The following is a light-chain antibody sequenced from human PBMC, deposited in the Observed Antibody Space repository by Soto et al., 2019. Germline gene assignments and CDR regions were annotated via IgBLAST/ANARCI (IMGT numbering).Light chain of an antibody. CDR2: DNT. CDR3: QSDFTSPV. J-gene: IGLJ2*01. V-gene: IGLV1-40*01. CDR1: RSNLGANYA. Sequence: QSVLTQPPSVSGAAGQRVTISCTGSRSNLGANYAVHWYQQLPGTAPKLLIYDNTKRPSGVPDRFSGSKSGTSASLAITGLRAEDEAYYFCQSDFTSPVFGGGTMLTVL.